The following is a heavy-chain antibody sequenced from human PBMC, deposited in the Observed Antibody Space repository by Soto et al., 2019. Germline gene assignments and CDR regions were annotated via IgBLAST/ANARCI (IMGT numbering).Heavy chain of an antibody. D-gene: IGHD4-4*01. CDR2: IKSKSEGGTT. CDR1: GFTVSNAR. Sequence: EVQLVESGGGLVKPGGSLRLSCAASGFTVSNARMSWVRQAPGKGLEWVGRIKSKSEGGTTDCAAPVKGRFTISRDDSKNTLYLQMDSLKTEDTAGYHCTLQGRNAFDIWGQGTMVTVSS. CDR3: TLQGRNAFDI. J-gene: IGHJ3*02. V-gene: IGHV3-15*01.